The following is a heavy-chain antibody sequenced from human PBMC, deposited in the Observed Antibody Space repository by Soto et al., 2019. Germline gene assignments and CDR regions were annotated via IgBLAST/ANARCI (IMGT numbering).Heavy chain of an antibody. V-gene: IGHV1-8*02. CDR3: EVTTGS. J-gene: IGHJ4*02. Sequence: ASVKVSCKASGGTFSSYTISWVRQAPGQGLEWMGWVGPDHGNAGYAQHFQGRLTLTTNTSINTAYMELNSLTSEDTAVYYCEVTTGSWGQGTMVTVSS. CDR1: GGTFSSYT. CDR2: VGPDHGNA. D-gene: IGHD1-1*01.